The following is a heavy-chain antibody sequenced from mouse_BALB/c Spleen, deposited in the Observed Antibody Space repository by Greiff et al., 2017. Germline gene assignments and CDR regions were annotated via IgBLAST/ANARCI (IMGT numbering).Heavy chain of an antibody. Sequence: QVQLQQSGAELVKPGASVKLSCKASGYTFTSYYMYWVKQRPGQGLEWIGEINPSNGGTNFNEKFKSKATLTVDKSSSTAYMQLSSLTSEDSAVYYCNAWDYGYWFAYWGQGTLVTVSA. CDR1: GYTFTSYY. J-gene: IGHJ3*01. CDR3: NAWDYGYWFAY. CDR2: INPSNGGT. V-gene: IGHV1S81*02. D-gene: IGHD1-2*01.